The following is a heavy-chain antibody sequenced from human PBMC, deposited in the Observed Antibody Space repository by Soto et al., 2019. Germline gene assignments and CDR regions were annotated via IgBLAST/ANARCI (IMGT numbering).Heavy chain of an antibody. CDR2: IDWDDDK. D-gene: IGHD2-8*01. CDR3: ARSRPYCTNGVCYRGYNWFDP. CDR1: GFSLSTSGMC. V-gene: IGHV2-70*01. Sequence: SGPTLVNPTQTLTLTCTFSGFSLSTSGMCVSWIRQPPGKALEWLALIDWDDDKYHSTSLKTRLTISKDTSKNQVVLTMTNMDPVDTATYYCARSRPYCTNGVCYRGYNWFDPWGQGTLVTVSS. J-gene: IGHJ5*02.